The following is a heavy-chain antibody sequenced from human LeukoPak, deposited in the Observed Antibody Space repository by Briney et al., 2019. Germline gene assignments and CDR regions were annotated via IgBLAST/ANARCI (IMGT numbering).Heavy chain of an antibody. CDR3: AKLVGATTTGAY. CDR1: GFTFSSYA. CDR2: ISYVGSNK. D-gene: IGHD1-26*01. Sequence: GGSLRLSCAASGFTFSSYAMHWVRQAPGKGLEWVAVISYVGSNKYYADSVKGRFTISRDNSKNTLYLQMNSLRAEDTAVYYCAKLVGATTTGAYWGQGTLVTVSS. J-gene: IGHJ4*02. V-gene: IGHV3-30-3*02.